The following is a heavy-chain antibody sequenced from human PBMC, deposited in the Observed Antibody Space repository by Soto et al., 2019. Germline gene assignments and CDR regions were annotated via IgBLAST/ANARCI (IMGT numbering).Heavy chain of an antibody. CDR3: VKDTHTRSGLYYGLAV. D-gene: IGHD2-15*01. V-gene: IGHV3-30*18. Sequence: QVQVVESGGGVVQPGTSLRLSCAASGFTFSFYGMHWVRQAPGKGLEWVAVISYDGSETYYADSVKGRFTISRDNSKRAQYMQMNGLRAEDTAVYYCVKDTHTRSGLYYGLAVWGQGTTVTVSS. CDR2: ISYDGSET. J-gene: IGHJ6*02. CDR1: GFTFSFYG.